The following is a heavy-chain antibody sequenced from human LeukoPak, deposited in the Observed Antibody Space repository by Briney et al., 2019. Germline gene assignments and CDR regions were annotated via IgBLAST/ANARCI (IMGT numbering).Heavy chain of an antibody. CDR1: GGSISSSNW. CDR2: IYHSGST. D-gene: IGHD6-19*01. CDR3: ARVLGGGWSYFDY. V-gene: IGHV4-4*02. Sequence: PSGTLSLTCAVSGGSISSSNWWSWVRQPPGKGLEWIGEIYHSGSTNYNPSLKSRVTISVDKSKNQFSLKLNSVTAADTAVYYCARVLGGGWSYFDYWGQGTLVTVSS. J-gene: IGHJ4*02.